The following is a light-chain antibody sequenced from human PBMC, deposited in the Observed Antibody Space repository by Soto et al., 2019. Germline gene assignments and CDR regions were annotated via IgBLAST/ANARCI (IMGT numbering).Light chain of an antibody. CDR1: SSNIGADYD. J-gene: IGLJ3*02. CDR2: ASI. V-gene: IGLV1-40*01. Sequence: QSVLTQPPSVSGAPGQRVTISCTGSSSNIGADYDVHWYQQLPGTAPKLLIYASISRPSGVPDRFSGSKSDTSASLTITGLQAEDEADYYCQSYDTSLSGSRVFGGGTKLTVL. CDR3: QSYDTSLSGSRV.